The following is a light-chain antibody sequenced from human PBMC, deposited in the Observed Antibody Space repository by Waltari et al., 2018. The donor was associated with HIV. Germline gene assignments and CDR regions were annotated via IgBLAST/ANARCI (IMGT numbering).Light chain of an antibody. Sequence: QSALTQPRSVSGHPGQSVTISCTGTRGDVGGYTYVSCYKQHPGKAPNLMIYDVNKRPSGVPDRFSGSKSGNTASLTISGLQSEDEADYYCCSYAGISTFVVFGGGTKLTVL. V-gene: IGLV2-11*01. J-gene: IGLJ2*01. CDR3: CSYAGISTFVV. CDR1: RGDVGGYTY. CDR2: DVN.